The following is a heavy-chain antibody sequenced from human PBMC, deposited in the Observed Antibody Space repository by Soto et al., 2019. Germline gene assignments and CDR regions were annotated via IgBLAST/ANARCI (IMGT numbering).Heavy chain of an antibody. V-gene: IGHV1-2*02. Sequence: ASVKVSCKASGYTFTGYYMHWVRQAPGQGLEWMGWINPNSGGTNYAQKFQGRVTMTRDTSISTAYMELSRLRSDDTAVYYCARDLGHVAFGGVIGPSRWGQGTLVNVSS. CDR2: INPNSGGT. J-gene: IGHJ4*02. CDR3: ARDLGHVAFGGVIGPSR. D-gene: IGHD3-16*02. CDR1: GYTFTGYY.